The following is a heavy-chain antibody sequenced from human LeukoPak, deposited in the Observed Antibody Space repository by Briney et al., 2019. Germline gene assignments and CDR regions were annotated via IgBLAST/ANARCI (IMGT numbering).Heavy chain of an antibody. Sequence: GGSLRLSCAASGFTFSSNYMSWIRQAPGKGLEWVSYISSSGSTIYYADSVKGRFTISRDNAKNSLYLQMNSLRAEDTAVYYCARDHVGIATKRSYYYYMDVWGKGTTVTVSS. CDR2: ISSSGSTI. D-gene: IGHD6-13*01. J-gene: IGHJ6*03. CDR3: ARDHVGIATKRSYYYYMDV. CDR1: GFTFSSNY. V-gene: IGHV3-11*01.